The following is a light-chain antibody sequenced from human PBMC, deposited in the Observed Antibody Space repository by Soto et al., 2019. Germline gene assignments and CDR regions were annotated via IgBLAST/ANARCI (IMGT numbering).Light chain of an antibody. J-gene: IGKJ4*01. CDR2: DAS. CDR1: QDISTY. CDR3: QQYDNLPLT. V-gene: IGKV1-33*01. Sequence: DIQMTQSPSSLSASAGDRVTLTCQASQDISTYLNLYQQKPGKAPKLLIYDASNLETGVPSRVSGSGSCTDFTFTISSLQPEDIATYDGQQYDNLPLTFGGGTKVESK.